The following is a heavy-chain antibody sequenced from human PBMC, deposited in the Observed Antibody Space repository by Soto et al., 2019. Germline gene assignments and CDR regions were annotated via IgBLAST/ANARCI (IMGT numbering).Heavy chain of an antibody. D-gene: IGHD3-10*01. V-gene: IGHV4-59*01. CDR3: ARETFYYASGSYFAYFDY. Sequence: SETLSLTCTVSGGSISSNYWNWIRQPPGKGLEWIGYVYYSGSTNYIPSLKSRVTISVDTSKNQFSLKLSSVTAADTAVYYCARETFYYASGSYFAYFDYWGQGALVTVSS. J-gene: IGHJ4*02. CDR2: VYYSGST. CDR1: GGSISSNY.